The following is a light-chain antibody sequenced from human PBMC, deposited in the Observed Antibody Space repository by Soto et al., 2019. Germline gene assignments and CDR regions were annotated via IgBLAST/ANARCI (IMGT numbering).Light chain of an antibody. CDR3: QQYNSYPWT. J-gene: IGKJ1*01. CDR1: QSVSSS. V-gene: IGKV3-11*01. Sequence: EVVLTQSPATLSLSPGERATLSCRASQSVSSSLAWYQQKPGQTPRLLIYDASNRATGIPARFSGSGSGTDFTLTINSLQPDDFATYYCQQYNSYPWTFGQGTKVEIK. CDR2: DAS.